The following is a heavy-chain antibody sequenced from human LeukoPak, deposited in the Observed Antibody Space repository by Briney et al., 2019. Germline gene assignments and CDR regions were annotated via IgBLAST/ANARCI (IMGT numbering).Heavy chain of an antibody. J-gene: IGHJ3*02. CDR2: MNPNSGNT. CDR1: GYTFTSYD. Sequence: ASVKVSCKASGYTFTSYDIKWVRQATGQGLEWMGWMNPNSGNTGYAQKFQGRVTMTRNTSISTAYMELSSLRSEDTAVYYCARGLYYDSSGYYYDAFDIWGQGTMVTVSS. V-gene: IGHV1-8*01. CDR3: ARGLYYDSSGYYYDAFDI. D-gene: IGHD3-22*01.